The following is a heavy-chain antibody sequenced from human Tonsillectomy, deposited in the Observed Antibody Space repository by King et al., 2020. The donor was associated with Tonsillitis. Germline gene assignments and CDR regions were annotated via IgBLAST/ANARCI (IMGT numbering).Heavy chain of an antibody. V-gene: IGHV1-2*04. CDR3: ARGQLGRKYYFDY. CDR1: GYTFTGYY. D-gene: IGHD7-27*01. CDR2: INPNNGDT. J-gene: IGHJ4*02. Sequence: GQLVQSGAEVKKPGASVKVSCKASGYTFTGYYMNWVRQAPGQGLEWMGWINPNNGDTNCAQKFQGWVTMTRDTSISTAYMELSRLRSDDTAVYYCARGQLGRKYYFDYWGQGTLVTVSS.